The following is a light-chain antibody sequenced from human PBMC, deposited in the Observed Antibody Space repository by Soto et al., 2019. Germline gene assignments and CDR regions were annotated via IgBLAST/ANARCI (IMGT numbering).Light chain of an antibody. J-gene: IGKJ2*01. CDR3: QQSYSTPQNT. CDR1: QSIGYY. CDR2: AAS. V-gene: IGKV1-39*01. Sequence: DIQMTQSPSSLNASVGDRVTITCRASQSIGYYLNWYQQKPGTTPKLLIYAASSLQIGVPSRFSGSGSGTDFTLTISSLQPEDFATYYCQQSYSTPQNTFGQGTKLEIK.